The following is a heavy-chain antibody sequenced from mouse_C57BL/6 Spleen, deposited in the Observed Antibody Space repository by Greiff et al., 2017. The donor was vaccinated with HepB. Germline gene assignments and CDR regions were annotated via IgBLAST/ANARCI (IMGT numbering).Heavy chain of an antibody. Sequence: VQLQQSGAELARPGASVKLSCKASGYTFTSYGISWVKQRTGQGLEWIGEIYPRSGNTYYNEKFKGKATLTADKSSSTAYMELRSLTSEDSAVYFCARERGYGSSPRFAYWGQGTLVTVSA. J-gene: IGHJ3*01. CDR3: ARERGYGSSPRFAY. V-gene: IGHV1-81*01. CDR2: IYPRSGNT. D-gene: IGHD1-1*01. CDR1: GYTFTSYG.